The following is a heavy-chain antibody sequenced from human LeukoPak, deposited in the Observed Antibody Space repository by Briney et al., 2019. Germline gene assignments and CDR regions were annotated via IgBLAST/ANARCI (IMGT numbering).Heavy chain of an antibody. Sequence: GGSLRLSCAASGFTFSSYARGWVRQAPGKGLEWVSAISGSGGSTYYADSVKGRFTISRDNSKNTLYLQMNSLRAEDTAVYYCAKVSWEYTIPDYWGQGTLVTVSS. J-gene: IGHJ4*02. CDR2: ISGSGGST. CDR1: GFTFSSYA. D-gene: IGHD3-3*01. CDR3: AKVSWEYTIPDY. V-gene: IGHV3-23*01.